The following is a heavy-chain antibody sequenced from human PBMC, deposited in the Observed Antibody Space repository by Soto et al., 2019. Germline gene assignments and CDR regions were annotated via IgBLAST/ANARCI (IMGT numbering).Heavy chain of an antibody. V-gene: IGHV4-31*03. CDR2: IYYSGST. CDR1: GGSISSGGYY. Sequence: QVQLQESGPGLVKPSQTLSLTCTVSGGSISSGGYYWSWIRRHPGMGLEWIGYIYYSGSTYYNPSLKSRVTISVDTSKNQFSLKLISVTAADTAVYYCARFARHNAFDIWVQGTMVTVSS. CDR3: ARFARHNAFDI. J-gene: IGHJ3*02.